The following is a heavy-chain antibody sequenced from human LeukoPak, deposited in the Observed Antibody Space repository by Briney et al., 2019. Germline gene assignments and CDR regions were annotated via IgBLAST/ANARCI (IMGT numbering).Heavy chain of an antibody. CDR2: IIPILGIA. CDR3: ARDLATDGFDP. Sequence: GSSVKVSCKASGGTFSSYTISWVRQAPGQGLEWMGRIIPILGIANYAQKFQGRVTITADKSTSTAYMELSSLRSEDTAVYYCARDLATDGFDPWGQGTLVTVSS. V-gene: IGHV1-69*04. CDR1: GGTFSSYT. J-gene: IGHJ5*02.